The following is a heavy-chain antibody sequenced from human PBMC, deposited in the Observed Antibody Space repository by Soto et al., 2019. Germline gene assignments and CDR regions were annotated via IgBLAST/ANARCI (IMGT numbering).Heavy chain of an antibody. V-gene: IGHV1-69*02. J-gene: IGHJ4*02. D-gene: IGHD2-15*01. CDR3: YCSGGSCRFDY. CDR1: GGTFSSYT. CDR2: IIPILGIA. Sequence: ASVKVSCKASGGTFSSYTISWVRQAPGQGLEWMGRIIPILGIANYAQKLQGRVTITADKSTSTAYMELSSLRSEDTAVYYCYCSGGSCRFDYWGQGTLVTVSS.